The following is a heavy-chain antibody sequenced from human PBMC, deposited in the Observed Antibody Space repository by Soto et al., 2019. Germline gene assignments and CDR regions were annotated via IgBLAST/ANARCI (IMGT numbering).Heavy chain of an antibody. D-gene: IGHD2-15*01. Sequence: QLRESGPGLVKPSGTLYLTCFVSGASISITYWWSWVRQTPGKRLEGIRQIYHTGTTSYNPSLKNRVTIPLDKSNNQFPLRLTSMTAADTAVYYSATLPTRIVVVMTDLPTWGPGTRVTVSS. CDR1: GASISITYW. J-gene: IGHJ5*02. CDR2: IYHTGTT. V-gene: IGHV4-4*02. CDR3: ATLPTRIVVVMTDLPT.